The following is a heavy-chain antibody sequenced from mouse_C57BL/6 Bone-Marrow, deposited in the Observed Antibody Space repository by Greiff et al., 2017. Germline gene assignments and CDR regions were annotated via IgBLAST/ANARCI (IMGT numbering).Heavy chain of an antibody. J-gene: IGHJ2*01. Sequence: DVKLVESGGGLVKPGGSLKLSCAASGFTFSSYAMSWVRQTQEKRLEWVATISDGGSYTYYPDNVKGRFTISRDNAKNYLYLQMSHLKYEDTAMYYCAGTGHYFDYWGQGTTLTVSS. CDR1: GFTFSSYA. V-gene: IGHV5-4*03. CDR2: ISDGGSYT. D-gene: IGHD4-1*01. CDR3: AGTGHYFDY.